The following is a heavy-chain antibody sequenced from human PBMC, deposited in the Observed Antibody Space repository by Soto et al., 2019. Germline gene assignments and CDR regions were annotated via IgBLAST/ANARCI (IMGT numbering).Heavy chain of an antibody. D-gene: IGHD4-4*01. CDR1: GFTVSSNY. CDR3: ARGGLQYPNYYYYYMDV. V-gene: IGHV3-66*01. J-gene: IGHJ6*03. CDR2: IYSGGST. Sequence: GGSLRLSCAASGFTVSSNYMSWVRQAPGKGLEWVSVIYSGGSTYYADSVKGRFTISRDNSKNTLYLQMNSLRAEDTAVYYCARGGLQYPNYYYYYMDVWGKGTTVTVSS.